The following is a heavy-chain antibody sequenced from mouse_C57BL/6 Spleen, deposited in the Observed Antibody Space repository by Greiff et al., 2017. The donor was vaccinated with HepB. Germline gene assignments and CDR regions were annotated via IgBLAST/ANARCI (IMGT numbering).Heavy chain of an antibody. CDR3: ARGDSNYRFAY. Sequence: EVKLVASGGGLVKPGGSLKLSCAASGFTFSDYGMHWVRQAPEKGLEWVAYISSGSSTVYYADTVEGRFTLARGNAKNTLFLQMTSLRSEDTAMYYCARGDSNYRFAYWGEGTVV. D-gene: IGHD2-5*01. V-gene: IGHV5-17*01. CDR1: GFTFSDYG. CDR2: ISSGSSTV. J-gene: IGHJ3*01.